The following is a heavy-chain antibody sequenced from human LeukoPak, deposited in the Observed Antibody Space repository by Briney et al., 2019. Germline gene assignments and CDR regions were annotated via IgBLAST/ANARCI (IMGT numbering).Heavy chain of an antibody. J-gene: IGHJ4*02. CDR1: AFTFSSYA. CDR3: ATWYSSGPLDY. D-gene: IGHD6-19*01. CDR2: ISGSGGST. V-gene: IGHV3-23*01. Sequence: GGSLRLSCPASAFTFSSYAMSWVRQAPGKGLEWGSAISGSGGSTYYADSVKGRFTISRDNSKNTLYLQMNSLRAEDTAVYYCATWYSSGPLDYWGQGTLVTVSS.